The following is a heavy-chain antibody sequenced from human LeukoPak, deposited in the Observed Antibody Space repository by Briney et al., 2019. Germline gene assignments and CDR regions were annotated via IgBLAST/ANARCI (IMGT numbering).Heavy chain of an antibody. D-gene: IGHD3-22*01. CDR1: GYTFTGYY. CDR3: ASAADDSSGYYFF. Sequence: ASVKVSCKASGYTFTGYYMHWVRQAPGQGLEWMGWINPNSGGTNYAQKFQGRVTMTRDTSISIAYMELSRLRSDDTAVYYCASAADDSSGYYFFWGQGTLVTVSS. CDR2: INPNSGGT. V-gene: IGHV1-2*02. J-gene: IGHJ4*02.